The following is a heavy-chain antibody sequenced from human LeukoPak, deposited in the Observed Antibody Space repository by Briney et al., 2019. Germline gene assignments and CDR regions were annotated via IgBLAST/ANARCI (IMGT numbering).Heavy chain of an antibody. CDR3: AGLCYYYYNMDV. J-gene: IGHJ6*02. CDR1: GFTFSSYW. D-gene: IGHD3-16*01. CDR2: ISSSGTTI. V-gene: IGHV3-48*04. Sequence: GGSLRLSCAASGFTFSSYWMHWVRQAPGKGLEWVSYISSSGTTIYYADSVKGRFTISRDNAKNSLYLQMDSLRADDTAVYYCAGLCYYYYNMDVWGQGTTVTVSS.